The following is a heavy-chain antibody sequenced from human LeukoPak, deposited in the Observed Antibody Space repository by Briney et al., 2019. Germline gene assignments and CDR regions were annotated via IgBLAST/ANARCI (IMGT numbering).Heavy chain of an antibody. V-gene: IGHV3-53*01. CDR2: LYSGGNT. D-gene: IGHD6-13*01. CDR1: GFTVSSNY. CDR3: AREGASSSFGY. Sequence: PGGSLRLSCVVSGFTVSSNYMSWVRQAPGKGLEWVSVLYSGGNTYRADSVKGRFTISRDNSKNTLYLQMNSLRAEDTAVYYCAREGASSSFGYWGQGTLVTVSS. J-gene: IGHJ4*02.